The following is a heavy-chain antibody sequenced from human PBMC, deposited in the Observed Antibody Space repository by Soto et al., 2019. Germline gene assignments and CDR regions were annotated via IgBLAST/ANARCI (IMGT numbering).Heavy chain of an antibody. J-gene: IGHJ6*02. CDR1: GGSISSYY. CDR3: ARGLGWSGGSSRKNYYGMDV. CDR2: IYTSGST. Sequence: SETLSLTCTVSGGSISSYYWSWIRQPAGKGLEWIGRIYTSGSTNYNPSLKSRVTMSVGTSKNQFSLKLSSVTAADTAVYYCARGLGWSGGSSRKNYYGMDVWGQGTTVTVSS. V-gene: IGHV4-4*07. D-gene: IGHD2-15*01.